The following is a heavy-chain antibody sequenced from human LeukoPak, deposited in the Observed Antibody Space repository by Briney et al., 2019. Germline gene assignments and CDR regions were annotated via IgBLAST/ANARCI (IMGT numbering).Heavy chain of an antibody. V-gene: IGHV3-30*04. Sequence: GGSLRLSCEASGFSFSNYPMQWVRQAPGKGLEWVATISYDGSSRYSAASVKGRFTISRDNSKNTLSLQMNSLRVEDTAMYYCASPPERPNGDWGQGTLVTVSS. CDR3: ASPPERPNGD. D-gene: IGHD7-27*01. CDR1: GFSFSNYP. J-gene: IGHJ4*02. CDR2: ISYDGSSR.